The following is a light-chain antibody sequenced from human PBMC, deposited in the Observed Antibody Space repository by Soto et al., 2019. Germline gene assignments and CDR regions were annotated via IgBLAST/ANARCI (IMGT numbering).Light chain of an antibody. Sequence: LTQPHSVSESPGKTVTISCTGSGDSLVANFVQWYQQLPGIAPKLLIYGNNIRPSGVPDRFSGSKSGTSASLTITGLQAEDEAEYYCQSQDRSLSASVFGGGTQLTVL. CDR1: GDSLVANFV. V-gene: IGLV1-40*01. CDR2: GNN. J-gene: IGLJ3*02. CDR3: QSQDRSLSASV.